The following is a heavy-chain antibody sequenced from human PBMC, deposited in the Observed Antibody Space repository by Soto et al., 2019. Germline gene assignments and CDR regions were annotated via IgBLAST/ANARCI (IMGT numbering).Heavy chain of an antibody. CDR1: GYNFTSYW. CDR2: IDPSDSYT. V-gene: IGHV5-10-1*01. J-gene: IGHJ4*02. Sequence: PGESLKISCKGSGYNFTSYWISWVRQMPGKGLEWMGRIDPSDSYTNYSPSFQGHVTISADKSISTAYLQWSSLKASDTAMYYCARHPVSVLRFLEWLFDYWGQGTLVTVSS. D-gene: IGHD3-3*01. CDR3: ARHPVSVLRFLEWLFDY.